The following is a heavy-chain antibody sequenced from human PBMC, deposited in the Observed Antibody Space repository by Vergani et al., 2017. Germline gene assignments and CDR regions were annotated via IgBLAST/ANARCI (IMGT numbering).Heavy chain of an antibody. CDR2: ISSSSSYI. D-gene: IGHD2-15*01. CDR1: GFTFSSYS. Sequence: EVQLVESGGGLVKPGGSLRLSCAASGFTFSSYSMNWVRQAPGKGLEWVSSISSSSSYIYYADSVKGRFTISRDNAKNSLYLQMNSLRAEDTAVYYCARGSGYCSGGSCYSDAFDIWGQGTMVTVSS. J-gene: IGHJ3*02. V-gene: IGHV3-21*01. CDR3: ARGSGYCSGGSCYSDAFDI.